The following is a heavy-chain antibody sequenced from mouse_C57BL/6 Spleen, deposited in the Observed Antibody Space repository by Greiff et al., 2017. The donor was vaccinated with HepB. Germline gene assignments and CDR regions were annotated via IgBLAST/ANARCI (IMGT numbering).Heavy chain of an antibody. CDR3: ARQPATVVATYWYFDV. CDR1: GFTFSSYG. Sequence: EVKLVESGGDLVKPGGSLKLSCAASGFTFSSYGMSWVRQTPDKRLEWVATISSGGSYTYYPDSVKGRFTISRDNAKNTLYLQMSSLKSEDTAMYYCARQPATVVATYWYFDVWGTGTTVTVSS. V-gene: IGHV5-6*01. CDR2: ISSGGSYT. J-gene: IGHJ1*03. D-gene: IGHD1-1*01.